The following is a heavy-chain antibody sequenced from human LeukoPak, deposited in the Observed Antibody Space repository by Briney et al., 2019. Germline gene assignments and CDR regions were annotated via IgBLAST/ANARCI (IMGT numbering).Heavy chain of an antibody. J-gene: IGHJ4*02. CDR3: TTENLIAAGYYFDY. D-gene: IGHD6-13*01. Sequence: GGSLRLSCAASGFTFINAWMSWVRQAPGKGLEWVCRIKSKTDGGTTDYAAPVKGRFTISRDDSKNTLYLQMNSLKTEDTAVYYCTTENLIAAGYYFDYWGQGTLVTVSS. V-gene: IGHV3-15*01. CDR2: IKSKTDGGTT. CDR1: GFTFINAW.